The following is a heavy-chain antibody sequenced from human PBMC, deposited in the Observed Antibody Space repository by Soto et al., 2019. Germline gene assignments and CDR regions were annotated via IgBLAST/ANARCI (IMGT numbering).Heavy chain of an antibody. CDR2: IVVGSGNT. CDR3: ARDGCITGTTYYYYDMDV. D-gene: IGHD1-7*01. J-gene: IGHJ6*02. Sequence: SVKVSCKASGFTFTSSAVQWVRQARGQRLEWIGWIVVGSGNTNYAQKFQERVTITRDMSTSTAYMELSSLRSEDTAVYYCARDGCITGTTYYYYDMDVWAKGPRSPSP. CDR1: GFTFTSSA. V-gene: IGHV1-58*01.